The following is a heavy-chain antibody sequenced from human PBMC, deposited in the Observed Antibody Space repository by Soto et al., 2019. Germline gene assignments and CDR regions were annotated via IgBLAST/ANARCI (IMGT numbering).Heavy chain of an antibody. CDR3: ARLTSYYFDY. V-gene: IGHV3-30*03. D-gene: IGHD3-16*01. CDR1: GFTFSSYG. CDR2: ISYDGSNK. Sequence: QTGGSLRLSCAASGFTFSSYGMHWVRQAPGKGLEWVAVISYDGSNKYYADSVKGRFTISRDNSKNTLYLQMNSLRAEDTAVYYCARLTSYYFDYWGQGTLVTVSS. J-gene: IGHJ4*02.